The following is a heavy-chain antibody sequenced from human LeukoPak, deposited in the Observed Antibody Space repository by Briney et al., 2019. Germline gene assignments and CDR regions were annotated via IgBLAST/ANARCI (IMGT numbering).Heavy chain of an antibody. J-gene: IGHJ3*02. Sequence: GGSLRLSCAASGFTFSSFGMHWVRQAPGKGLEWVAVIWYDGSDKYYTDSVKGRFTISRDNSKNTLYLQMNSLRAEDTATYYCARAGDAFDIWGQGTMVTVSS. CDR3: ARAGDAFDI. V-gene: IGHV3-33*01. CDR2: IWYDGSDK. CDR1: GFTFSSFG.